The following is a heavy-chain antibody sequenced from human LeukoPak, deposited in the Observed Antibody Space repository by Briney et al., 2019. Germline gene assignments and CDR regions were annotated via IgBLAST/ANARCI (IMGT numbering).Heavy chain of an antibody. V-gene: IGHV3-11*06. CDR3: ARVPPVTSPDY. CDR1: GFTFSDYY. J-gene: IGHJ4*02. D-gene: IGHD2/OR15-2a*01. Sequence: GGSLRLSCAASGFTFSDYYMSWIRQAPGKGLEWVSYISSSSSYTNYADSVKGRFTISRDNAKNSLYLQMNSLRAEDTAVSYCARVPPVTSPDYWGQGTLVTVSS. CDR2: ISSSSSYT.